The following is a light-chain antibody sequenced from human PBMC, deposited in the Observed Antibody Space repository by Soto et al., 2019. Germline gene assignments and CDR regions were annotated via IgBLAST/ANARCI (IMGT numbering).Light chain of an antibody. Sequence: QPVLTQPASVSGSPGQSITISCSGTSSDIGAFNFVSWYQQHPGKAPQLMIFEVTNRPSGVSSRFSGSKSGNTASLTISGLQAEDEADYYCTSRTITIPHVIFGGGTKLTVL. CDR1: SSDIGAFNF. V-gene: IGLV2-14*01. J-gene: IGLJ2*01. CDR2: EVT. CDR3: TSRTITIPHVI.